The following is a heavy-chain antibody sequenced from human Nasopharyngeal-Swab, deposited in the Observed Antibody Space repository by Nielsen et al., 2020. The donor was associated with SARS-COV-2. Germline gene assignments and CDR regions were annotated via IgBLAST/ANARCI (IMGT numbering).Heavy chain of an antibody. D-gene: IGHD5-12*01. CDR3: ARLSGYSGYDERAFDY. CDR1: GGSISSSSYY. V-gene: IGHV4-39*01. CDR2: IYYSGST. J-gene: IGHJ4*02. Sequence: SETLSLTCTVSGGSISSSSYYWGWIRQPPGKGLEWIGSIYYSGSTYYNPSLKSRVTISVDTSKNQLSLKLSSVTAADTAVYYCARLSGYSGYDERAFDYWGQGTLVTVSS.